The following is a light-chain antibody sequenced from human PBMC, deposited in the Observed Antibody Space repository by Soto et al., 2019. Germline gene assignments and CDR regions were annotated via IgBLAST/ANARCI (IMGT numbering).Light chain of an antibody. CDR1: LGISNF. CDR3: QKYNSAPWT. CDR2: AAS. J-gene: IGKJ1*01. V-gene: IGKV1-27*01. Sequence: DIPMTQSPSSLSASVGDRVTITCRASLGISNFLGWYQQRPGKVPKLLIYAASTLQSGVPSRFSGSGSGTHFTLTISSLQPEDVATYYCQKYNSAPWTFGQGTKVEIK.